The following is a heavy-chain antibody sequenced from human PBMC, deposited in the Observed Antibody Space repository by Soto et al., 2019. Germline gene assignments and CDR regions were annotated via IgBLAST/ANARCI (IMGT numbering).Heavy chain of an antibody. D-gene: IGHD6-6*01. Sequence: XETLCLTCTVAGCSISSYYWSWIWQPPGKALEWIGYIYYRGNTNYNPALKSRVTIEVDTSKNQFSLKLSSVTAADTAVYYCAGSIAARPGCYGMDVSGQGSTVTVSS. CDR1: GCSISSYY. V-gene: IGHV4-59*01. CDR3: AGSIAARPGCYGMDV. J-gene: IGHJ6*02. CDR2: IYYRGNT.